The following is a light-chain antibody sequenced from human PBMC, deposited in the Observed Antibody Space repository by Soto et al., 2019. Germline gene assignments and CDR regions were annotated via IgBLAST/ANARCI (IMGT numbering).Light chain of an antibody. CDR1: QDISNY. J-gene: IGKJ5*01. V-gene: IGKV1-39*01. Sequence: DIQMTQSPSSLSASVGDRVTITCQASQDISNYVNWYQQKPGRAPKLLIYAASSLQSGVPSRFSGSGSGTDFTLTISSLQPEDFATYYWQQSYSTPITFGQGTRL. CDR2: AAS. CDR3: QQSYSTPIT.